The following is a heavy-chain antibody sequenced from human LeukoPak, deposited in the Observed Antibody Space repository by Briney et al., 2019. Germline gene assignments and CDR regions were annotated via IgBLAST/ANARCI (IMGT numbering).Heavy chain of an antibody. V-gene: IGHV3-11*01. Sequence: PGGSLRLSCAASGFTFSDYYMTWIRQAPGKGLEWVSYISSSGSTIYYADSVKGRFTISRDNAKNSLYLQMNSLRAEDTAVYYRARAPSYDAFDIWGQGTMVTVSS. CDR3: ARAPSYDAFDI. CDR2: ISSSGSTI. J-gene: IGHJ3*02. D-gene: IGHD3-10*01. CDR1: GFTFSDYY.